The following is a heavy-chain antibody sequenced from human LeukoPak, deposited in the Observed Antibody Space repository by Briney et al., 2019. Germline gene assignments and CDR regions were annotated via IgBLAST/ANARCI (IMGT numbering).Heavy chain of an antibody. CDR3: ACPYYYDSSGYYYAPDY. Sequence: PGGSLRLSCAASGFTFSSYGMHWVRQTPGKGLEWVAVISYDGSNKYYADSVKGRFTISRDNSKNTLYLQMNSLRVEDTAVYYCACPYYYDSSGYYYAPDYWGQGTLVTVSS. V-gene: IGHV3-30*03. J-gene: IGHJ4*02. D-gene: IGHD3-22*01. CDR1: GFTFSSYG. CDR2: ISYDGSNK.